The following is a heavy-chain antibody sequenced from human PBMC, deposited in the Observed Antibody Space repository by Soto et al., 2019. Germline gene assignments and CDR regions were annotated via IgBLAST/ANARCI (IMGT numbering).Heavy chain of an antibody. CDR3: AAMVTSGSYYYFDY. J-gene: IGHJ4*02. Sequence: ASVKVSCKASGYTFTSYDINWVRQATGQGLEWMGWMNLNSGNTGYAQKFQDRVTMTRNTSTSTAYMELSSLRSEDTAVYYCAAMVTSGSYYYFDYWGQGTLVTVSS. CDR1: GYTFTSYD. D-gene: IGHD1-26*01. CDR2: MNLNSGNT. V-gene: IGHV1-8*01.